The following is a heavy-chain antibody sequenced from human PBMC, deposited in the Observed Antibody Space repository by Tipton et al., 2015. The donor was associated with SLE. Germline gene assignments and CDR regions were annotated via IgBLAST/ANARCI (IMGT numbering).Heavy chain of an antibody. Sequence: LRLSCAVYVCSFSGYYWSWILQPPGKGLEWIGEIHHSGSTNYNPSLKSRVTISVDTSKNPFSLKLSSVTAADTAIYYCANTEYVFFNGDFWGQGKPVTVSS. V-gene: IGHV4-34*01. CDR2: IHHSGST. CDR3: ANTEYVFFNGDF. J-gene: IGHJ4*02. CDR1: VCSFSGYY. D-gene: IGHD2/OR15-2a*01.